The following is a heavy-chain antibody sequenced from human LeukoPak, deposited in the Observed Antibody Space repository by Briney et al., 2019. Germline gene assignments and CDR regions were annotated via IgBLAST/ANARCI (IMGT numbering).Heavy chain of an antibody. J-gene: IGHJ4*02. V-gene: IGHV1-69*13. CDR3: ARVGYYYDSSGFDY. Sequence: SVKVSCKASGGTFSGYAISWVRQAPGQGLEWMGGIIPIFGTANYAQKFQGRVTITADESTSTAYMELSSLRSEDTAVYYCARVGYYYDSSGFDYWGQGTLVTVSS. D-gene: IGHD3-22*01. CDR1: GGTFSGYA. CDR2: IIPIFGTA.